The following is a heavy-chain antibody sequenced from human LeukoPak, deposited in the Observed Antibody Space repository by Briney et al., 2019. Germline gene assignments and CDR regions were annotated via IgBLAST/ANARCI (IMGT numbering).Heavy chain of an antibody. D-gene: IGHD3-22*01. CDR3: AKGPKVVVFTRDHYMDV. CDR1: GFTFSSYW. CDR2: INSDGSST. V-gene: IGHV3-74*01. J-gene: IGHJ6*03. Sequence: PGGSLRLSCAASGFTFSSYWMHWVRQAPGKGLVWVSRINSDGSSTSYADSVKGRFTISRDNAKNTLYLQMNSLRAEDTAVYYCAKGPKVVVFTRDHYMDVWGKGTTVTISS.